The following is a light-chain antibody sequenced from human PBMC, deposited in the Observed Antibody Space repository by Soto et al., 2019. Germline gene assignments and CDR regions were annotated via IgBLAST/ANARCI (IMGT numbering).Light chain of an antibody. CDR1: SSDVGGYNY. V-gene: IGLV2-14*01. Sequence: QSVLTQPASVSGSPGQSITISCTGTSSDVGGYNYVSWYQQHPGKAPKLMIYDVSNRPSGVSNRFSGSKSGNTASLTISVLQAEDEAYYYCSSYTISSTLMVFGGGTKLTV. J-gene: IGLJ2*01. CDR2: DVS. CDR3: SSYTISSTLMV.